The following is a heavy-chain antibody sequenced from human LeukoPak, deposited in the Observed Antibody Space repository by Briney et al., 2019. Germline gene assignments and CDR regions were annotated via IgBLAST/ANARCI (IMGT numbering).Heavy chain of an antibody. CDR1: GGTFSSYA. CDR2: IIPIFGTA. D-gene: IGHD3-10*01. Sequence: GASVKVSCKASGGTFSSYAISWVRQAPGQGLEWMGGIIPIFGTANYAQKFQGRVTITTDESTSTACMELSSLRSEDTAVYYCARTQYGSGSYPSSSWYYYMDVWGKGTTVTVSS. J-gene: IGHJ6*03. CDR3: ARTQYGSGSYPSSSWYYYMDV. V-gene: IGHV1-69*05.